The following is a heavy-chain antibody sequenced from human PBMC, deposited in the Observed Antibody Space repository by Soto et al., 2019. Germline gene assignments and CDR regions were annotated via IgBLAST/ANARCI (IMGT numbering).Heavy chain of an antibody. J-gene: IGHJ6*02. D-gene: IGHD2-21*02. CDR2: ISSSSSYI. CDR1: GFTFSSYS. Sequence: EVQLVESGGGLVKPGGSLRLSCAASGFTFSSYSMNWVRQAPGKGLEWVSSISSSSSYIYYADSVKGRFTISRDNAKNSLYLQMNSLRAEDTAVYYCARDPTVVVTAHRDYYYYGMDVWGQGTTVTVSS. CDR3: ARDPTVVVTAHRDYYYYGMDV. V-gene: IGHV3-21*01.